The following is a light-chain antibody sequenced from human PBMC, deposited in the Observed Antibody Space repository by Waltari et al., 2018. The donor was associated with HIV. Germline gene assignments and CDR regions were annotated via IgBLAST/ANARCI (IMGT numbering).Light chain of an antibody. CDR3: AAWDDTLSSYV. J-gene: IGLJ1*01. CDR1: PSTIGSTD. Sequence: QSVLPQPPTASGTPGPRVTIPCPGSPSTIGSTDVYWFQHLPGTAPKLLSYRTNQRRPGVPVRFSGSKSGTSASLAISGLRSDDEADYYCAAWDDTLSSYVFGTGTTVTV. CDR2: RTN. V-gene: IGLV1-47*01.